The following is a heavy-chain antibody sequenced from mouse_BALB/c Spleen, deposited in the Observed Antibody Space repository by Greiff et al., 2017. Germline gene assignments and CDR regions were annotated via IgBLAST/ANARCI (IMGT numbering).Heavy chain of an antibody. J-gene: IGHJ3*01. Sequence: QVQLQQSGAELARPGASVKMSCKASGYTFTSYTMHWVKQRPGQGLEWIGYINPSSGYTNYNQKFKDKATLTADKSSNTAYIQLSSLTSEDSAVYYCARKDGNLAWFTYWGQGTLVTVSA. D-gene: IGHD2-1*01. CDR2: INPSSGYT. V-gene: IGHV1-4*01. CDR3: ARKDGNLAWFTY. CDR1: GYTFTSYT.